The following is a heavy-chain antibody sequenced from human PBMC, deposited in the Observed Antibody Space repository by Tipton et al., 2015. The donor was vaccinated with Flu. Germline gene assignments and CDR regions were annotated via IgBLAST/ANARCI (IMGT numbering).Heavy chain of an antibody. D-gene: IGHD2-21*02. CDR2: MSPNSGKT. CDR1: GYRFTTHD. Sequence: QVQLVQSGAEMKKPGASVKVSCKASGYRFTTHDINWVRQASGQGLEWIGWMSPNSGKTGYAQKFQGRVTLTRDASVSTAYMEVTSLRSEDTAVYYWARTPPKGDIDHWGQGTLVTVSS. V-gene: IGHV1-8*01. J-gene: IGHJ4*02. CDR3: ARTPPKGDIDH.